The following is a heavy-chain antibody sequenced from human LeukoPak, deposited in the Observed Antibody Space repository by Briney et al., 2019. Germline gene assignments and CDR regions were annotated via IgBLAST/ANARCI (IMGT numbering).Heavy chain of an antibody. CDR2: ISSTTSYT. CDR3: ARRSYSSNLPGY. D-gene: IGHD6-13*01. Sequence: GGSLRLSCAASGFTFSDYYMSWIRQAPGKGLEWLSYISSTTSYTDYADSVKGRFTISRDNAKNSLYLQMNSLRAEDTAVYYCARRSYSSNLPGYWGQGTLVTVSS. CDR1: GFTFSDYY. V-gene: IGHV3-11*03. J-gene: IGHJ4*02.